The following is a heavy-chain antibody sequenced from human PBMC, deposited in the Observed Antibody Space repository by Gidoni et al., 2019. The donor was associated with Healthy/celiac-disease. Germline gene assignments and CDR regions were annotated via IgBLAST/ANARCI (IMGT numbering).Heavy chain of an antibody. J-gene: IGHJ5*02. CDR2: IYHSGST. Sequence: QLQLQESGSGLVKPSQTLSLTCAVSGGSSSSGGYSWSWIRQPPGKGLEWIGYIYHSGSTYYNPSLKSRVTISVDRSKNQFSLKLSSVTAADTAVYYCARGYPRHINWFDPWGQGTLVTVSS. V-gene: IGHV4-30-2*01. D-gene: IGHD1-1*01. CDR3: ARGYPRHINWFDP. CDR1: GGSSSSGGYS.